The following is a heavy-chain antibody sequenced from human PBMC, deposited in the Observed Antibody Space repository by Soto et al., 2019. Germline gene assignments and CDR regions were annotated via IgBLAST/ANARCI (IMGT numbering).Heavy chain of an antibody. CDR2: INHSGST. J-gene: IGHJ4*02. Sequence: LETLPLTCAVSGGSISSGGYYWSRIRQPPGKGLEWIGEINHSGSTNYNPSLKSRVTMSVDTSKNQFSLKLSSVTAADTAVYYCAGTSRFDCWGQGTLVTVSS. D-gene: IGHD6-6*01. V-gene: IGHV4-34*01. CDR1: GGSISSGGYY. CDR3: AGTSRFDC.